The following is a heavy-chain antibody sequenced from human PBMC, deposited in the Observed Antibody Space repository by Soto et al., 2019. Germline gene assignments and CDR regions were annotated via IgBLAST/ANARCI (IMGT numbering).Heavy chain of an antibody. V-gene: IGHV1-2*02. Sequence: ASVKVSCKASGYTFSNYYMHWVRQAPGQGLEWMGWINPQSGGTKYAQKFQGRVTMTRDTSTSTAYMELSRLRSDDTAVYYCARDEGGYDILTGYYKAHNFDYWG. J-gene: IGHJ4*01. CDR3: ARDEGGYDILTGYYKAHNFDY. CDR1: GYTFSNYY. D-gene: IGHD3-9*01. CDR2: INPQSGGT.